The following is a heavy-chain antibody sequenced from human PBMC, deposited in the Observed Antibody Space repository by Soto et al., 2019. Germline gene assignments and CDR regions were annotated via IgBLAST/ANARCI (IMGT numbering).Heavy chain of an antibody. Sequence: QVQLVESGGGVVQPGRSLRLSCAVSGFTVSTYGMHWVRQAPGKGLEWVAVISRDGGTKYYADSVKGRFTISRDNSRNTLFVEMNGLRGDDMAVYYCTGEVASGYWGQGTLVVFSS. CDR1: GFTVSTYG. CDR3: TGEVASGY. J-gene: IGHJ4*02. CDR2: ISRDGGTK. V-gene: IGHV3-30*03. D-gene: IGHD2-8*02.